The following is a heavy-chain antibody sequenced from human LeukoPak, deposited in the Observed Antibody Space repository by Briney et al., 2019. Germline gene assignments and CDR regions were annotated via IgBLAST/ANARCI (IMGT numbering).Heavy chain of an antibody. CDR3: AKDLGYGDYSVFDY. D-gene: IGHD4-17*01. CDR1: GFTFSSYG. V-gene: IGHV3-23*01. CDR2: ISGSGGRT. Sequence: GGSLRLSCAVSGFTFSSYGMSWVRQAPGKGLEWVSIISGSGGRTYYADSVKGRFTISRDNSKNTLYLQMNSLRAEDTAVYYCAKDLGYGDYSVFDYWGQGTLVTVS. J-gene: IGHJ4*02.